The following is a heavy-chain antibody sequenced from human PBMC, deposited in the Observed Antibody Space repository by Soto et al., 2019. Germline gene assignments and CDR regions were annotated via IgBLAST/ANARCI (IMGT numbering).Heavy chain of an antibody. D-gene: IGHD3-3*01. J-gene: IGHJ5*02. CDR3: AKVRDYDFWSGYYAWFDP. CDR2: ISGSGGST. V-gene: IGHV3-23*01. Sequence: PGGSLRLSCAASGFTFSSYAMSWVRQAPGKGLEWVSAISGSGGSTYYADSVKGRFTISRDNSKNTLYLQMNSLRAEDTAVYYCAKVRDYDFWSGYYAWFDPWGQGTLVTVSS. CDR1: GFTFSSYA.